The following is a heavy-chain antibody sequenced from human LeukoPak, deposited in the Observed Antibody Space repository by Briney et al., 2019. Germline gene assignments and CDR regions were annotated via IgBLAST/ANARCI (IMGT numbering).Heavy chain of an antibody. CDR3: VRGGLNHAFDM. CDR1: GFTLSGYW. J-gene: IGHJ3*02. D-gene: IGHD1-14*01. Sequence: GSLRLSCAASGFTLSGYWIHWVRRAPGKGLVWVSRIDNDGRSTNYADSVKGRFTVSRDNAKNTLYLQMNSLRVEDTAMYYCVRGGLNHAFDMWGQGTTVTVSS. V-gene: IGHV3-74*01. CDR2: IDNDGRST.